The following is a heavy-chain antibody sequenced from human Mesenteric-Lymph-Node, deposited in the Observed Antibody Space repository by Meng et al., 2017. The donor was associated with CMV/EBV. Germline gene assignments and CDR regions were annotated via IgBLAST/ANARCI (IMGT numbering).Heavy chain of an antibody. D-gene: IGHD6-13*01. J-gene: IGHJ4*02. CDR3: ASAGIAAAGTGFGPEY. V-gene: IGHV1-2*06. CDR1: GYTFTGYY. Sequence: SGYTFTGYYMHWVRQAPGQGLEWMGRINPNSGGTNYAQKFQGRVTMTRDKSTSTAYMELSSLRSEDTAVYYCASAGIAAAGTGFGPEYWGQGTLVTVSS. CDR2: INPNSGGT.